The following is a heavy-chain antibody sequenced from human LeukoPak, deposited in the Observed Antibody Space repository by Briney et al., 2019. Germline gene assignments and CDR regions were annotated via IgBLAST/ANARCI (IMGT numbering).Heavy chain of an antibody. J-gene: IGHJ4*02. CDR3: ARRSRSSDFDY. V-gene: IGHV4-59*01. Sequence: PSETLSLTCTVSGGSISSYYWSWIRQPPGKGLEWIGYIYYSGSTNYNPSLKSRVTISVDTSKNQFSLKLSSVTAADTAVYYRARRSRSSDFDYWGQGTLVTVSS. CDR2: IYYSGST. D-gene: IGHD3-10*01. CDR1: GGSISSYY.